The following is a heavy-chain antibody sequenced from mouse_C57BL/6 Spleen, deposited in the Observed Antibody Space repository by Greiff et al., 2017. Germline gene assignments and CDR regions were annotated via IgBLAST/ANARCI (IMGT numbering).Heavy chain of an antibody. CDR3: ARIVDYYGSSYPYFDV. V-gene: IGHV8-8*01. CDR2: IWWDDDK. J-gene: IGHJ1*03. CDR1: GFSLSTFGMG. Sequence: QVTLKVSGPGILQPSQTLSLTCSFSGFSLSTFGMGVGWIRQPSGKGLEWLAHIWWDDDKYYNPALKSQLTISKDTSKNQVFLKIANVDTADTATYYCARIVDYYGSSYPYFDVWGTGTTVTVSS. D-gene: IGHD1-1*01.